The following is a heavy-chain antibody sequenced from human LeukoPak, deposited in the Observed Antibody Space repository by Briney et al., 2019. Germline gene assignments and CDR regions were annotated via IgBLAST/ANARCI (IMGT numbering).Heavy chain of an antibody. Sequence: SETLSLTCTVSGGSISSGDYYWRWIRQPPGKGLEWYGYSYYSGITYYNPSLKSRVTIRVDPSNNQFALELRAVTAADTAVYYCARGPSGYNWGQGTLVTVSS. J-gene: IGHJ4*02. D-gene: IGHD3-3*01. CDR3: ARGPSGYN. V-gene: IGHV4-30-4*01. CDR1: GGSISSGDYY. CDR2: SYYSGIT.